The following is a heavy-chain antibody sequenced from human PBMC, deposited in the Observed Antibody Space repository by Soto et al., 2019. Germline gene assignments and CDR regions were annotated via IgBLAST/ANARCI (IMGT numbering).Heavy chain of an antibody. Sequence: ASVKVSCKVSGYSLTELSMHWVRQAPGKGLEWMGGFDPEDGETIYAQKFQGRVTMTEDTSTDTAYMELSSLRSEDTAVYYCATDLVGGSYYDAFDIWGQGTMVTVSS. V-gene: IGHV1-24*01. D-gene: IGHD1-26*01. CDR2: FDPEDGET. CDR1: GYSLTELS. J-gene: IGHJ3*02. CDR3: ATDLVGGSYYDAFDI.